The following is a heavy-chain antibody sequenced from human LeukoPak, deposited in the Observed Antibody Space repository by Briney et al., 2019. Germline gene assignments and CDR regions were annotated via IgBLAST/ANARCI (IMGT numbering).Heavy chain of an antibody. V-gene: IGHV1-2*02. D-gene: IGHD2-2*01. CDR2: INPNSGGT. J-gene: IGHJ3*02. Sequence: ASVKVSCKASGYTFTGYYMHGVRRAPGQGLVGMGWINPNSGGTNYAQKSQGRVTMTRDTSISTAYMELSRLRSDDTAVYYCARVGGCSSTSCYANDAFDIWGQGTMVTVSS. CDR3: ARVGGCSSTSCYANDAFDI. CDR1: GYTFTGYY.